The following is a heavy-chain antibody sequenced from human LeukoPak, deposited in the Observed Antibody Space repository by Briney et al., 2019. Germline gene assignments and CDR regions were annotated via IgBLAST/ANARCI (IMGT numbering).Heavy chain of an antibody. CDR1: GFTFSTYA. CDR2: ISRGGDVT. V-gene: IGHV3-23*01. Sequence: GGSLRLSCAASGFTFSTYAMTWVRQAPGKGLEWVSLISRGGDVTYYADSVKGRFTISRDSSKNTLYLQMHSLRAEDTAVYHCAARPGEVAVPYDYWGQGTLVTVSS. D-gene: IGHD2-15*01. J-gene: IGHJ4*02. CDR3: AARPGEVAVPYDY.